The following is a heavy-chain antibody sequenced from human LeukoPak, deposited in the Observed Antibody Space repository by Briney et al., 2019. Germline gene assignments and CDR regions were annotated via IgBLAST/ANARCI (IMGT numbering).Heavy chain of an antibody. V-gene: IGHV3-21*01. CDR2: ISSSSSYI. CDR1: GFTFSSYS. CDR3: ARYVRDYGDYDPFFDY. D-gene: IGHD4-17*01. J-gene: IGHJ4*02. Sequence: GGSLRLCCAASGFTFSSYSVNWVPQAPGKGLKWVASISSSSSYIYYAASVKGRFTISRDNAKNSLYLQMNSLRAEDTAVYYCARYVRDYGDYDPFFDYWGQGTLVTVSS.